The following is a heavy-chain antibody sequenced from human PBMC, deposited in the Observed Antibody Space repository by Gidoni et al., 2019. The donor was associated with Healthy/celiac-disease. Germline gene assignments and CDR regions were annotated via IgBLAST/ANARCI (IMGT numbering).Heavy chain of an antibody. CDR3: VKDASRFRGIDY. D-gene: IGHD3-10*01. V-gene: IGHV3-64D*06. CDR2: SSSNGGST. CDR1: GFTFSSYA. J-gene: IGHJ4*02. Sequence: EVQLVESGGGLVQPGGSRRLSCSASGFTFSSYAMHWVRQAPGKGLEYVSASSSNGGSTYYADSVKGRFTISRDNSKNTLYLQMSSLRAEDTAVYYCVKDASRFRGIDYWGQGTLVTVSS.